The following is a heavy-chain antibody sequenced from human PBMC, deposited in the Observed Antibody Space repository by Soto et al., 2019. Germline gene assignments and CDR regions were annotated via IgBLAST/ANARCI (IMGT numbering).Heavy chain of an antibody. CDR3: ARSFNDWTTYFDY. CDR2: VYTGGSA. Sequence: LRLACAASGFSVPDHYMTWVRQARCKGLEGVSVVYTGGSAYYGDSVKGRFTISRDSSTNTLYLQMNSLKVGDTAFYFCARSFNDWTTYFDYWSEGTLVTVSS. D-gene: IGHD3-9*01. CDR1: GFSVPDHY. V-gene: IGHV3-53*01. J-gene: IGHJ4*02.